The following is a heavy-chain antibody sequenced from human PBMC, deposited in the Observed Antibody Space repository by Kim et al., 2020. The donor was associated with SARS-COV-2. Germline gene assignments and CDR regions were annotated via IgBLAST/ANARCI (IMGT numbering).Heavy chain of an antibody. CDR3: ASTSSGYYFWFDP. J-gene: IGHJ5*02. Sequence: YADSVKGRFTISRDNAKNSLYLQMNSLRAEDTAVYYCASTSSGYYFWFDPWGQGTLVTVSS. D-gene: IGHD3-22*01. V-gene: IGHV3-11*06.